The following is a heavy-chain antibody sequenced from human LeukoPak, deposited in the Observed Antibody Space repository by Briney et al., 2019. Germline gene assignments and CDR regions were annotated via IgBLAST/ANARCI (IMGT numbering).Heavy chain of an antibody. CDR3: AKVITIKGYIDY. Sequence: GGSLRLSCAASGFTFSTYAMTWVRQAPGKGLEWVSTISGSGAGTYYADSVKDRFTISRDNSKNTLYLQMNSLRAKDTAVYYCAKVITIKGYIDYWGQGTLVTVSS. J-gene: IGHJ4*02. CDR2: ISGSGAGT. D-gene: IGHD2-21*01. CDR1: GFTFSTYA. V-gene: IGHV3-23*01.